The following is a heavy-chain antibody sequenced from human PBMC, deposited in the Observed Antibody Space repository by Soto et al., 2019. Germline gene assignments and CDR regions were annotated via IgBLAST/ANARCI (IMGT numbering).Heavy chain of an antibody. D-gene: IGHD1-26*01. V-gene: IGHV4-59*01. CDR3: ARDLMPMGATRVFKT. J-gene: IGHJ3*01. CDR1: GASISSFY. CDR2: IYYSGGV. Sequence: QVQLQESGPGLVKPSETLSLTCTVSGASISSFYYNWIRQPPGKGLEWIGYIYYSGGVKYNPSLKSRATISADTSKNQFSLKLSSVTAADTAVYYCARDLMPMGATRVFKTWGQGTMVTVSS.